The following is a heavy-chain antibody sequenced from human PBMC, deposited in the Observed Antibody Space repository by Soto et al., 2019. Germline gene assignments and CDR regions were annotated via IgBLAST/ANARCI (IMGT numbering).Heavy chain of an antibody. CDR2: IYWDDDK. J-gene: IGHJ5*02. CDR3: AHTPRRSYQLPHFFDP. D-gene: IGHD2-2*01. Sequence: QITLKESGPTLVKPTQTLTLTCTFSGFSLSTSGVGVGWIRQPPGKALEWLALIYWDDDKRYSPSLKSRLTITKDTSKNQVVLTMTNMDPVDTATYYCAHTPRRSYQLPHFFDPWGQGTLVTVSS. CDR1: GFSLSTSGVG. V-gene: IGHV2-5*02.